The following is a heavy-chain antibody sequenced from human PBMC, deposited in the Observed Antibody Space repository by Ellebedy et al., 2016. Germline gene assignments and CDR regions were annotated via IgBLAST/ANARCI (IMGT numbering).Heavy chain of an antibody. Sequence: GGSLRLSCAASGFTFSIYAMHWVRQAPGKGLEWVAAISKNGINKYYADSVKGRFTISRDNSKNTLYLQMNSLRAEDTAVYYCAREEGTLRYFDWLKKDYGMDVWGQGTTVTVSS. V-gene: IGHV3-30-3*01. J-gene: IGHJ6*02. CDR2: ISKNGINK. CDR1: GFTFSIYA. CDR3: AREEGTLRYFDWLKKDYGMDV. D-gene: IGHD3-9*01.